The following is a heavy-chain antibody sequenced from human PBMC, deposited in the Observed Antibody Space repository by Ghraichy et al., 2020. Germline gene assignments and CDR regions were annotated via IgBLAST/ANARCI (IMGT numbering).Heavy chain of an antibody. J-gene: IGHJ5*02. CDR2: ITGSGGST. V-gene: IGHV3-23*01. CDR3: AKDRGQWVVRGDWFDP. Sequence: GGSLRLSCEASGFTFRNYAMGWVRQAPGKRLEWVSIITGSGGSTYYADSVKGRFTISRDNFKNMLYLQMNSLRAEDTAVYYCAKDRGQWVVRGDWFDPWGQGTLVT. CDR1: GFTFRNYA. D-gene: IGHD6-19*01.